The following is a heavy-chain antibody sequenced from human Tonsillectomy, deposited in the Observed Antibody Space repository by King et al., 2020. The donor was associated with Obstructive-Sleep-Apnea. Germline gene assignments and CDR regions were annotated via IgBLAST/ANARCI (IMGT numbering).Heavy chain of an antibody. J-gene: IGHJ6*02. V-gene: IGHV3-23*04. Sequence: EVQLVESGGGLVQPGGSLRLSCAASGFTFSSYAMSWVRQAPGKGLEWVSAISVSGGSTYYSDSVKGRFTISSDNSKNKLSLQMNSLRAEDTAVYYCAKVTLGSDYYYYGINVWGQGTTVTVSS. CDR3: AKVTLGSDYYYYGINV. CDR2: ISVSGGST. D-gene: IGHD1-26*01. CDR1: GFTFSSYA.